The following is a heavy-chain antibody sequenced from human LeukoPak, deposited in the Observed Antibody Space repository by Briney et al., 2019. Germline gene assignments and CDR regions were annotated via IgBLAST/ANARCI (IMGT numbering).Heavy chain of an antibody. CDR3: ARRLLIAAAGKDYFDY. CDR2: IYPGDSDT. J-gene: IGHJ4*02. Sequence: GESLKISCKGSGYSFTSYWIGWVRQMPGKGLERMGIIYPGDSDTRYSPSFQGQVTISADKSISTAYLQWSSLKASDTAMYYCARRLLIAAAGKDYFDYWGQGTLVTVSS. D-gene: IGHD6-13*01. V-gene: IGHV5-51*01. CDR1: GYSFTSYW.